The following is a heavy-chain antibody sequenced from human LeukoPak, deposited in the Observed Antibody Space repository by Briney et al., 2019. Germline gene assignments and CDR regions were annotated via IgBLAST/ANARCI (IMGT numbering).Heavy chain of an antibody. V-gene: IGHV3-21*01. CDR2: ISSSSSYI. D-gene: IGHD3-16*01. CDR1: GFTFSSYS. J-gene: IGHJ4*02. CDR3: ARVRGGEIDY. Sequence: GGSLRHSCAASGFTFSSYSMNWVRQAPGKGLEWVSSISSSSSYIYYADSVKGRFTISRDNAKNSLYLQMNSLRAEDTAVYYCARVRGGEIDYWGQGTLVTVSS.